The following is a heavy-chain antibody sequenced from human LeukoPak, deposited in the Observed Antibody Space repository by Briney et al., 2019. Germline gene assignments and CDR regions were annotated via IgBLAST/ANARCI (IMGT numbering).Heavy chain of an antibody. D-gene: IGHD6-13*01. Sequence: PGGSLRLSCAASGFTFNSYALSWVRQAPGKGLEWVSLISNSGSSTYYADSVKGRFTISRDNSNNTLYLQMNSLRAEDTATYFCSKDEEELPPGSYSSSWYWDCGGQGTVVTVSS. CDR3: SKDEEELPPGSYSSSWYWDC. CDR2: ISNSGSST. CDR1: GFTFNSYA. J-gene: IGHJ4*02. V-gene: IGHV3-23*01.